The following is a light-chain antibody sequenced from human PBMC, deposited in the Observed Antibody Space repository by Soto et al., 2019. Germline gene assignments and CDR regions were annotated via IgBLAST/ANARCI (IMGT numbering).Light chain of an antibody. CDR2: GAS. CDR3: QQYGTSPWT. J-gene: IGKJ1*01. V-gene: IGKV3-20*01. CDR1: QSVNNNY. Sequence: ELVLTQSPGTLSLSPGERATLSCRASQSVNNNYLAWYQQKPGQAPRLLIYGASSRATGIPDRFSGSGSGTDFTLTISRLEPEDFAVYYCQQYGTSPWTFVQGTKVDIK.